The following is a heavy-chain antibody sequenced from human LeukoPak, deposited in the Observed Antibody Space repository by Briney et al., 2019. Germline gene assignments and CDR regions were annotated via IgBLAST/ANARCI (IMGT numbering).Heavy chain of an antibody. J-gene: IGHJ4*02. CDR2: INHSGST. CDR1: GGSFSGYY. Sequence: SETLSLTCAVYGGSFSGYYWSWIRQPPGKGLEWIREINHSGSTNYNPSLKSRVTISVDTSKNQFSLKLSSVTAADTAVYYCARELLGLELLAFDYWGQGTLVTVSS. D-gene: IGHD1-7*01. CDR3: ARELLGLELLAFDY. V-gene: IGHV4-34*01.